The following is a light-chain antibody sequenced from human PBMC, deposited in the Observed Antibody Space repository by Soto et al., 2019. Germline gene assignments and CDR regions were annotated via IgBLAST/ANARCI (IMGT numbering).Light chain of an antibody. CDR1: QNIDKW. Sequence: DIQMTQSPSSLSASVGDRVTITCRASQNIDKWLAWYQHKPGKAPKVLIHDPSSLESGVPSRFSGSGSGTEFTLTISSIQPDDFATFFCHQYNSYVLSFVQGTKVEIK. CDR3: HQYNSYVLS. CDR2: DPS. J-gene: IGKJ1*01. V-gene: IGKV1-5*01.